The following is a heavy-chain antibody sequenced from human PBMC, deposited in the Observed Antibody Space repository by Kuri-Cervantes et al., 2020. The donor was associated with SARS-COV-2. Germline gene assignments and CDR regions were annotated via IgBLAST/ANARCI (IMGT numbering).Heavy chain of an antibody. D-gene: IGHD3-16*01. Sequence: GESLKISCKGSGYSCTSYWIGWVRQMPGKGLEWMGRIDPSDSYTNYSPSFQGHVTISADKSISTAYLQWSSLKASDTAMYYCARLIPAQNWFDPWGQGTLVTVSS. J-gene: IGHJ5*02. CDR1: GYSCTSYW. V-gene: IGHV5-10-1*01. CDR3: ARLIPAQNWFDP. CDR2: IDPSDSYT.